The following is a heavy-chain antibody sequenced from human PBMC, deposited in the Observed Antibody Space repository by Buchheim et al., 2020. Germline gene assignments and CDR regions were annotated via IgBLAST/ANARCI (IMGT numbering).Heavy chain of an antibody. CDR1: GFTFSRYW. D-gene: IGHD5-12*01. V-gene: IGHV3-74*01. CDR2: INIDGSGM. J-gene: IGHJ4*02. CDR3: VRGGLEPFGY. Sequence: EVQLEESGGGLIQPGGSLRLSCAASGFTFSRYWMHWVRQTPGKGLVWVSRINIDGSGMDYADSVKGRFIISRDNTKNTLYLQMNSLTAEDTALYYCVRGGLEPFGYWGQGT.